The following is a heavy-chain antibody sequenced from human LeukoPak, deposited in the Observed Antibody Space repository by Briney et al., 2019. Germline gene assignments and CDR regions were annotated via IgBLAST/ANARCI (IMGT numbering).Heavy chain of an antibody. J-gene: IGHJ6*02. CDR3: ARDLGSYYHYYYYGMDV. V-gene: IGHV3-73*01. D-gene: IGHD1-26*01. CDR2: IRSKANSYAT. Sequence: GGSLRLSCAASGFTFSGSAMHWVRQASGKGLEWVGRIRSKANSYATAYAASVKGRFTISRDNSKNTLYLQMNSLRAEDTAVYYCARDLGSYYHYYYYGMDVWGQGTTVTVSS. CDR1: GFTFSGSA.